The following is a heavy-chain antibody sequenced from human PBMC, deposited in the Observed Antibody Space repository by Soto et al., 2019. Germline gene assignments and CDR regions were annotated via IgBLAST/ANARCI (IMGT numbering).Heavy chain of an antibody. CDR3: LTDRDYDFYCGYDFDY. CDR1: GFSFSKAW. J-gene: IGHJ4*01. V-gene: IGHV3-15*01. CDR2: IRNKTDGGTT. D-gene: IGHD3-3*01. Sequence: GGSLRLSCAASGFSFSKAWMSWVRLTPGKGLEWVARIRNKTDGGTTDYPAPVRGRFTISRDDSRSTLYLQMNSLKTEDTAMYYSLTDRDYDFYCGYDFDYWGQGTPVTVSS.